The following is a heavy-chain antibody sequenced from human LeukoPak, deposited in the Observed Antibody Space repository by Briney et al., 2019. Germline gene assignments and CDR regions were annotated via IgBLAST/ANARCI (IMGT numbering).Heavy chain of an antibody. V-gene: IGHV3-30-3*01. D-gene: IGHD3-22*01. CDR2: ISYDGSNK. CDR3: ARSYDSSGYEARLGYYYYGMDV. CDR1: GFTFSSYA. J-gene: IGHJ6*02. Sequence: GRSLRLSCAASGFTFSSYAMHWVRQAPGKGLEWVAVISYDGSNKYYADSVKGRFTISGDNSKNTLYLQMNSLRAEDTAVYYCARSYDSSGYEARLGYYYYGMDVWGQGTTVTVSS.